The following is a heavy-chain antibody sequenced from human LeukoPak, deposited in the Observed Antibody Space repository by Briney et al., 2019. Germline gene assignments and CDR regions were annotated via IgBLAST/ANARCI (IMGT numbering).Heavy chain of an antibody. CDR1: GYTFTSYD. Sequence: ASVKVSCKASGYTFTSYDINWLRQAPGQGLEWMGWMNPNSGNTGYAQKFQGRVTMTRNTSISTAYMELSSLRSEDTAVYYCARVPTKIVVVPAAIFTAFDIWGQGTMVTVSS. J-gene: IGHJ3*02. CDR3: ARVPTKIVVVPAAIFTAFDI. V-gene: IGHV1-8*01. CDR2: MNPNSGNT. D-gene: IGHD2-2*01.